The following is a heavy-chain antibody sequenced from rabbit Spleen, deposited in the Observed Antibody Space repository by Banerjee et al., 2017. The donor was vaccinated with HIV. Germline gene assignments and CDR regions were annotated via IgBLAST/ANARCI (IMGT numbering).Heavy chain of an antibody. CDR2: INAVTGKA. V-gene: IGHV1S45*01. CDR1: GFSFSDKAV. CDR3: ARDLPDVIGWNFSL. Sequence: QQQLEESGGGLVKPEGSLTLTCTASGFSFSDKAVMCWVRQAPGKGLEWIACINAVTGKAVYASWAKGRYTFSKTSSTTVTLEMTSLTAADTATYFCARDLPDVIGWNFSLWGPGTLVTVS. J-gene: IGHJ6*01. D-gene: IGHD1-1*01.